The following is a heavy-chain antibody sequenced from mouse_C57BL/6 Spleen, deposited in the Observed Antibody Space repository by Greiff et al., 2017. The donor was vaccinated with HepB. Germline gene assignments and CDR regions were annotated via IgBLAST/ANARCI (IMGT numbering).Heavy chain of an antibody. D-gene: IGHD1-1*01. Sequence: VQLQQSGAELMKPGASVKLSCKATGYTFTGYWIEWVKQRPGHGLEWIGEILPGSGSTNDNEKFKGKATFTADTSSNTAYMQLSSLTTEDFAIYYCARGFTTVVATGYWYFDVWGTGTTVTVSS. J-gene: IGHJ1*03. CDR3: ARGFTTVVATGYWYFDV. CDR2: ILPGSGST. V-gene: IGHV1-9*01. CDR1: GYTFTGYW.